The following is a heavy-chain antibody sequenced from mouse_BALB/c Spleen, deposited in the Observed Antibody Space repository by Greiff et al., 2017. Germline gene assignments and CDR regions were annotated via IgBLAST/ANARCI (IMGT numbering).Heavy chain of an antibody. V-gene: IGHV1S135*01. D-gene: IGHD2-10*02. J-gene: IGHJ1*01. Sequence: VQLQQSGPELMKPGASVKISCKASGYSFTSYYIHWVKQSHGKSLEWIGYIDPFNGGTSYNQKFKGKATLTVDKSSSTAYMHLSSLTSEDSAVYYCARAWYGKLGGYFDVWGAGTTVTVSS. CDR2: IDPFNGGT. CDR1: GYSFTSYY. CDR3: ARAWYGKLGGYFDV.